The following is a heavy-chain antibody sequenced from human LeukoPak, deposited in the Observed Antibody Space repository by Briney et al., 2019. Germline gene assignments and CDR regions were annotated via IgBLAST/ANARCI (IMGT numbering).Heavy chain of an antibody. Sequence: SETLSLTCTVSGGSISSYYWSWIRQPPGQGLEWIGYIYYSGSTNYNPSLKSRVTISVDTSKNQFSLKLSSVTAADTAVYYCASSGMIIAARPYYFDYWGQGTLVTVSS. J-gene: IGHJ4*02. CDR1: GGSISSYY. V-gene: IGHV4-59*08. CDR3: ASSGMIIAARPYYFDY. CDR2: IYYSGST. D-gene: IGHD6-6*01.